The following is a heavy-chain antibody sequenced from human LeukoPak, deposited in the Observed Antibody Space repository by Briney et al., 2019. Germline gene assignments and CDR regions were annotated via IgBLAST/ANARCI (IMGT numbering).Heavy chain of an antibody. D-gene: IGHD2-2*01. CDR3: ARDVDCSSTSCYHYYYMDV. V-gene: IGHV1-69*05. J-gene: IGHJ6*03. CDR2: IIPIFGTA. Sequence: SVKVSCKASGGTFSSYAISWVRQAPGQGLEWMGRIIPIFGTANYAQKFQGRVTITTDESTSAAYMELSSLRSEDTAVYYCARDVDCSSTSCYHYYYMDVWGKGTTVTVSS. CDR1: GGTFSSYA.